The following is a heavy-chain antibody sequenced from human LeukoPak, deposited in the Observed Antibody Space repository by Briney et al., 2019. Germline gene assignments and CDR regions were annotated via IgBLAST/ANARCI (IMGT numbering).Heavy chain of an antibody. V-gene: IGHV3-7*01. CDR1: GGSFSDYY. Sequence: PSETLSLTCAVYGGSFSDYYWSWVRQAPGKGLEWVANIKQDGSEKYYVDSVKGRFTISRDNAKNSLYLQMNSLRAEDTAVYYCATRGYRNAFDIWGQGTMVTVSS. CDR2: IKQDGSEK. D-gene: IGHD1-1*01. CDR3: ATRGYRNAFDI. J-gene: IGHJ3*02.